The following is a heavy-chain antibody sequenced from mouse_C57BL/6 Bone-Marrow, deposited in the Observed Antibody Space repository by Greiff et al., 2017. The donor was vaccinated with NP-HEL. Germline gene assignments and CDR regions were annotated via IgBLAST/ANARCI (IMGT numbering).Heavy chain of an antibody. CDR3: ARYGFYDYDEGYAMDY. D-gene: IGHD2-4*01. CDR2: ISNLAYSI. Sequence: EVNLVESGGGLVQPGGSLKLSCAASGFTFSDYGMAWVRQAPRKGPEWVAFISNLAYSIYYADTVTGRFTISRENAKNTLYLEMSSLRSEDTAMYYCARYGFYDYDEGYAMDYWGQGTSVTVSS. J-gene: IGHJ4*01. CDR1: GFTFSDYG. V-gene: IGHV5-15*01.